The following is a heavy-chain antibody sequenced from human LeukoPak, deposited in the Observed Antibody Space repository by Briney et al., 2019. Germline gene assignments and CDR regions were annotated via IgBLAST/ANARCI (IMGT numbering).Heavy chain of an antibody. V-gene: IGHV5-51*01. CDR1: GYSFSSCW. CDR3: ARLDISGYYYIDY. J-gene: IGHJ4*02. Sequence: GESLKISCKGSGYSFSSCWIGWVRQMPGKGLEWMGIIFPGDSNTRYSPSFHGQVTISADKPISTAYLQWSSLKASDTAMYYCARLDISGYYYIDYWGQGTLVTVSS. D-gene: IGHD3-22*01. CDR2: IFPGDSNT.